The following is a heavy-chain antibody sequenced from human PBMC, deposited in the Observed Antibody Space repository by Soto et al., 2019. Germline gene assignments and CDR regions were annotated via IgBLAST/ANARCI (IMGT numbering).Heavy chain of an antibody. Sequence: EVQLVESGGGLVQPGGSLRLSCAASGFTFSSYDMHWVRQATGKGLEWVSAIGTAGDTYYAGSVKGRFTISRENAKNSLYLQMSSLRAGDTAVYYCARVASGLRRPPYYYGMDVWGQGTTVTVSS. CDR3: ARVASGLRRPPYYYGMDV. D-gene: IGHD3-10*01. CDR1: GFTFSSYD. V-gene: IGHV3-13*01. CDR2: IGTAGDT. J-gene: IGHJ6*02.